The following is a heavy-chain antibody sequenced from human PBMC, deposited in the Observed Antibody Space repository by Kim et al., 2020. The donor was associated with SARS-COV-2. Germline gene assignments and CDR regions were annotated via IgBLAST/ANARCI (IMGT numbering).Heavy chain of an antibody. CDR1: GCTFSRYE. D-gene: IGHD6-13*01. CDR3: AREISSCWSGDAFDI. CDR2: TISIFGTA. J-gene: IGHJ3*02. Sequence: SVKVSCKASGCTFSRYEISWVRQAPGQGLEWMGGTISIFGTANYAQKFQGRVTFTADESTSTAYMYLSSLRSEDTAVYYFAREISSCWSGDAFDIWGQGTMVTVSS. V-gene: IGHV1-69*13.